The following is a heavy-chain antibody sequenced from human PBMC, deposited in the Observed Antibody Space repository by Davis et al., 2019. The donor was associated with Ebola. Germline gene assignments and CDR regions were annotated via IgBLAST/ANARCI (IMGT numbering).Heavy chain of an antibody. D-gene: IGHD2-21*02. CDR3: AREMTHTKDAFDI. CDR2: IYYSGST. J-gene: IGHJ3*02. CDR1: GGSISSYY. V-gene: IGHV4-59*12. Sequence: PSETLSLTCTVSGGSISSYYWSWIRQPPGKGLEWIGYIYYSGSTNYNPSLKSRVTISVDTSKNQFSLKLSSVTAADTAVYYCAREMTHTKDAFDIWGQGTMVTVSS.